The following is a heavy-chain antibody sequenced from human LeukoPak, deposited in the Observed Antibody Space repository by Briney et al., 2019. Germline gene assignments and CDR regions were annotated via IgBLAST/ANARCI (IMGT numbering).Heavy chain of an antibody. D-gene: IGHD2-2*01. V-gene: IGHV3-21*01. CDR1: GFTFSSYS. CDR2: ISSSSSYI. J-gene: IGHJ4*02. Sequence: GGSLRLSCAASGFTFSSYSMNWVRQAPGKGLEWVSSISSSSSYIYYADSVKGRFTISRDNAKNSLYLQMDSLRAEDTAVYYCARGVVPAATHWGQGTLVTVSS. CDR3: ARGVVPAATH.